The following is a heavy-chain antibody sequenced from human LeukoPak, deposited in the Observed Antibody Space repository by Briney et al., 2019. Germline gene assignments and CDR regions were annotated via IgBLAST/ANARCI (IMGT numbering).Heavy chain of an antibody. Sequence: GGSLRLSCAASGFTFSSYDMHWVRQATGKGLEWVSAIGTAGDTYYPGSVKGRFTISRENAKNSLYLQMNSLRAEDTAVYYCARDQGGDTAMVGNYFDYWGQGTLVTVSS. J-gene: IGHJ4*02. CDR2: IGTAGDT. D-gene: IGHD5-18*01. V-gene: IGHV3-13*01. CDR3: ARDQGGDTAMVGNYFDY. CDR1: GFTFSSYD.